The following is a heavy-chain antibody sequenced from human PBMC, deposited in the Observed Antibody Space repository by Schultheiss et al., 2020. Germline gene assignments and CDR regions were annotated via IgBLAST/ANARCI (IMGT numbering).Heavy chain of an antibody. CDR3: TKADSGYDVSYFDY. CDR1: GFIFSSYA. Sequence: GGSLRLSCAASGFIFSSYAMSWVRQAPGKGLEWVSGISWNSGSIGYADSVKGRFTISRDNAKSSLYLQMNSLRAEDTALYYCTKADSGYDVSYFDYWGQGTLVTVSS. D-gene: IGHD5-12*01. V-gene: IGHV3-9*01. J-gene: IGHJ4*02. CDR2: ISWNSGSI.